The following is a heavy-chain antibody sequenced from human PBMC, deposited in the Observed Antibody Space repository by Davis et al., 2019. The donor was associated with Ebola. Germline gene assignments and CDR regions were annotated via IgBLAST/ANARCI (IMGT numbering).Heavy chain of an antibody. Sequence: SETLSLTCTVSGGSISSYYWSWIRQPPGKGLEWIGEINHSGSTNYNPSLKSRVTISVDTSKNQFSLKLSSVTAADTAVYYCARSSSSVLSAGLWFGEWGSYGMDVWGQGTTVTVSS. J-gene: IGHJ6*02. CDR3: ARSSSSVLSAGLWFGEWGSYGMDV. V-gene: IGHV4-34*01. D-gene: IGHD3-10*01. CDR1: GGSISSYY. CDR2: INHSGST.